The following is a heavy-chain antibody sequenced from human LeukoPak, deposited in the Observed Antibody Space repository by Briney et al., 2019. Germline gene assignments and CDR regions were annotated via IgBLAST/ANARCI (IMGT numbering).Heavy chain of an antibody. CDR1: GFTVSSNY. V-gene: IGHV3-66*02. Sequence: GGSLRLSCAASGFTVSSNYMSWVRQAPGKGLEWVSVIYSGGSTYYADSVKGRFTISRDNSKNTLYLQMNSLRAEDTAVYYCARDRIRGQRGYGMDVWGQGTTVTVPS. J-gene: IGHJ6*02. CDR3: ARDRIRGQRGYGMDV. CDR2: IYSGGST. D-gene: IGHD3-10*01.